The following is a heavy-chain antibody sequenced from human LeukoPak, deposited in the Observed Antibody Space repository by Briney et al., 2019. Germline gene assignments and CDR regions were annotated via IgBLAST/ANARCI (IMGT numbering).Heavy chain of an antibody. CDR2: ISSSGSTI. V-gene: IGHV3-11*01. J-gene: IGHJ6*02. CDR1: GFTFSDHY. CDR3: ARRRYCSSTSCYTSVQSYYYYGMDV. D-gene: IGHD2-2*02. Sequence: PGGSLRLSCAASGFTFSDHYMSWMRQAPGKGLEWVSYISSSGSTIYYADSVKGRFTISRDNAKNSLYLQMNSLRAEDTAVYYCARRRYCSSTSCYTSVQSYYYYGMDVWGQGTTVTVSS.